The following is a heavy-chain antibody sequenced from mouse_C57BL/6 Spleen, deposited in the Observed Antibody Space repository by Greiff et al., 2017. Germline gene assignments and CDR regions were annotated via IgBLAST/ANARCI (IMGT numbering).Heavy chain of an antibody. D-gene: IGHD1-1*01. CDR3: ARNYYGSSYVDY. Sequence: QVQLQQSGAELVKPGASVKISCKASGYAFSSYWMNWVKQRPGKGLEWIGQIYPGDGDTNYNGKFKGKATLTADKSSSTAYMQLSSLTSEDSAVYFCARNYYGSSYVDYWGQGTTLTVSS. CDR2: IYPGDGDT. V-gene: IGHV1-80*01. J-gene: IGHJ2*01. CDR1: GYAFSSYW.